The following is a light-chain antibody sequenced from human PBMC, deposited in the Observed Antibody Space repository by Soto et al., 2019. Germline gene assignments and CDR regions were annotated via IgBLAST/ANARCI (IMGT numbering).Light chain of an antibody. CDR1: SSNIGAGYN. Sequence: QSVLTQPPSVSGAPGQRVTISCTGSSSNIGAGYNVHWYQQLPGTAPKLLIHANNNRPSGVPDRFSGSKSGTSASLAITGLQAEDEADYYCQSYDSSLSGSVVFGRGTKLTVL. J-gene: IGLJ2*01. CDR2: ANN. CDR3: QSYDSSLSGSVV. V-gene: IGLV1-40*01.